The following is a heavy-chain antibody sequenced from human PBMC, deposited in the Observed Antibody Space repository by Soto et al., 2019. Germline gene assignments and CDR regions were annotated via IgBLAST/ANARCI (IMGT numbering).Heavy chain of an antibody. CDR1: GGTFSSYA. V-gene: IGHV1-69*13. Sequence: SVKVSCKASGGTFSSYAISWVRQAPGQGLEWMGGIIPIFGTANYAQKFQGRVTITADESMSTAYMELSSLRSEDTAVYYCARGAPQEYYYDSSGFDYWGQGTLVTVSS. J-gene: IGHJ4*02. D-gene: IGHD3-22*01. CDR3: ARGAPQEYYYDSSGFDY. CDR2: IIPIFGTA.